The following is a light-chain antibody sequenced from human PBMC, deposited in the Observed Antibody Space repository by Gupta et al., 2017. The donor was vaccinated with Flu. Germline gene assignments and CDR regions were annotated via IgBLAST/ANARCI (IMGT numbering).Light chain of an antibody. J-gene: IGKJ1*01. V-gene: IGKV3-20*01. CDR3: QQYGNSPPT. Sequence: EIVLTPSPGTLPLSPGERGTLSCWASQSINSNYLAWYQQKPGEAPRVLIIGTSNRATGIPDRFTGSSSGTDFTLTISRVEPEDFAVYYCQQYGNSPPTFGQGTKVEIK. CDR1: QSINSNY. CDR2: GTS.